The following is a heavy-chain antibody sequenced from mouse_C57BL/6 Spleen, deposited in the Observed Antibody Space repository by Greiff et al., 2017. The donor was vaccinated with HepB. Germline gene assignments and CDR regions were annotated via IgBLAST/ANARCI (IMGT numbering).Heavy chain of an antibody. CDR1: GFNIKDYY. CDR2: IDPEDGDT. J-gene: IGHJ1*03. CDR3: TSTVVATGRYFDV. Sequence: EVQLQQSGAELVRPGASVKLSCTASGFNIKDYYMHWVKQRPEQGLEWIGRIDPEDGDTEYAPKFQGKATMTADTSSNTAYLQLSSLTSEYTAVYYCTSTVVATGRYFDVWGTGTTVTVSS. D-gene: IGHD1-1*01. V-gene: IGHV14-1*01.